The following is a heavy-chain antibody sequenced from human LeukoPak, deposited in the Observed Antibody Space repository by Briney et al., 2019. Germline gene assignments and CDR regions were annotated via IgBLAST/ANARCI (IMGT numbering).Heavy chain of an antibody. CDR1: GYTFTGYY. CDR3: ARVYYSGVSGFYEY. V-gene: IGHV1-2*02. D-gene: IGHD3-22*01. Sequence: WASVKVSCKTSGYTFTGYYVHWVRQAPGQGLEWMGYINPKSAGTKYEQKFQGRVSMTRDTSISTAYMELTRLRSDDTAMYYCARVYYSGVSGFYEYWGQGTLVTVSS. CDR2: INPKSAGT. J-gene: IGHJ4*02.